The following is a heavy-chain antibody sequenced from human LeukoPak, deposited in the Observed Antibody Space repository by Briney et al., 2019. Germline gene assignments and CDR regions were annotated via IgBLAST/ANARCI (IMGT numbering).Heavy chain of an antibody. Sequence: GGSLRLSCAASGFTFTTYWMSWVRQLPGKGLEWVAHINQDGTEKYYVDSVKGRFTISRDNAKNSLYLQMNSLRAEDTAVYYCARNSPERGYSYGPLDNYFDYWGQGTLVTVSS. V-gene: IGHV3-7*01. CDR3: ARNSPERGYSYGPLDNYFDY. CDR1: GFTFTTYW. D-gene: IGHD5-18*01. CDR2: INQDGTEK. J-gene: IGHJ4*02.